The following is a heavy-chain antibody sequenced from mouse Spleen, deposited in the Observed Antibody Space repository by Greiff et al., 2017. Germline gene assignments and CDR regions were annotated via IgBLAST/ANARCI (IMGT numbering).Heavy chain of an antibody. V-gene: IGHV3-6*01. D-gene: IGHD2-1*01. Sequence: EVQLQESGPGLVKPSQSLSLTCSVTGYSITSGYYWNWIRQFPGNKLEWMGYISYDGSNNYNPSLKNRISITRDTSKNQFFLKLNSVTTEDTATYYCARDLGNYVAMDYWGQGTSVTVSS. CDR3: ARDLGNYVAMDY. CDR2: ISYDGSN. CDR1: GYSITSGYY. J-gene: IGHJ4*01.